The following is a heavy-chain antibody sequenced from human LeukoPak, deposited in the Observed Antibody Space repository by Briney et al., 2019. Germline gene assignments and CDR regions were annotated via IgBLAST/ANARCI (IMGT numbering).Heavy chain of an antibody. CDR2: IIPIFGTA. Sequence: ASVKVSCKASGGTFSSYAISWVRQAPGQGLEWMGRIIPIFGTANYAQKFQGRVTITTDESTSTAYMELSSLRSEDTAVYYCARDVGYCSSTSCLTYFDYWGQGTLVTVSS. CDR3: ARDVGYCSSTSCLTYFDY. V-gene: IGHV1-69*05. CDR1: GGTFSSYA. D-gene: IGHD2-2*01. J-gene: IGHJ4*02.